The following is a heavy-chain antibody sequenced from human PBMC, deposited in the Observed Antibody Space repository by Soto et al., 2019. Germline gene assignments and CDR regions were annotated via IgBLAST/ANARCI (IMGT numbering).Heavy chain of an antibody. CDR1: GGSVSSGNDY. J-gene: IGHJ4*02. CDR2: IFYTGTT. CDR3: ARLVVVAPVANV. D-gene: IGHD2-21*01. V-gene: IGHV4-39*01. Sequence: SETLSLTCTVSGGSVSSGNDYWSWIRQPPGKGLEWVGGIFYTGTTYYNPSLKDRLSISVDPSKNSFSLNLTSVTAADTAVYFCARLVVVAPVANVWGQGALVTVSS.